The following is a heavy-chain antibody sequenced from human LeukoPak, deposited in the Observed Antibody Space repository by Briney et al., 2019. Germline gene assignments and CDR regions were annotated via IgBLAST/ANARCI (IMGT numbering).Heavy chain of an antibody. CDR1: GGSISSNY. V-gene: IGHV4-59*08. CDR2: IYNSGST. J-gene: IGHJ4*02. D-gene: IGHD3-10*01. Sequence: SETLSLTCTVSGGSISSNYWSWIRQPPGRGLEWIGYIYNSGSTNYNPSLKSRVTISVDTSKNQFSLKLGSVTAADTAVYYCARVLYGSGSYYNALDYWGQGTLVTVSS. CDR3: ARVLYGSGSYYNALDY.